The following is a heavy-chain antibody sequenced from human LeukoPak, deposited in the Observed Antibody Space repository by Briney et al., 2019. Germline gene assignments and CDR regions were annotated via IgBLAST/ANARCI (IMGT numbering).Heavy chain of an antibody. CDR1: GCTFTSYG. Sequence: ASVKVSCKASGCTFTSYGISWVRQAPGQGLEWMGWISAYNRNTNYAQKFQGRVTMTTDTFTSTAYMELRSLRSDDTAVYYCARGKWVAATYDYWGQGTLVTVSS. V-gene: IGHV1-18*01. D-gene: IGHD1-26*01. CDR3: ARGKWVAATYDY. CDR2: ISAYNRNT. J-gene: IGHJ4*02.